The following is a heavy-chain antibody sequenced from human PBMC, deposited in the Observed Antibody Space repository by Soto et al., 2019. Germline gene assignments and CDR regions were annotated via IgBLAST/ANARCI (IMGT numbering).Heavy chain of an antibody. CDR3: ARVSSSYCYYYYAMDV. D-gene: IGHD6-6*01. V-gene: IGHV4-59*01. CDR1: GGSISSYY. Sequence: PSETLSLTCTVSGGSISSYYWSWIRQPPGKGLEWIGYIYYSGSTNYNPSLKSRVTISVDTSKNQFSLKLSSVTAADTAVYYCARVSSSYCYYYYAMDVWGQATTVTVSS. CDR2: IYYSGST. J-gene: IGHJ6*02.